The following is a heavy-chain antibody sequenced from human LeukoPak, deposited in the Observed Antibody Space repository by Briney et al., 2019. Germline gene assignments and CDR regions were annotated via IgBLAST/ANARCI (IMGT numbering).Heavy chain of an antibody. Sequence: GGSLRLSCAASGFDVSINYMNWIRQSPEKGLEWVSIIHNNGDTYYADSVKGRFTVSRDNSKNTVSLQMDSLRVDDTGVYYCARGFLQLTPYYFDYWGQGTLVTVSS. CDR3: ARGFLQLTPYYFDY. D-gene: IGHD1-1*01. J-gene: IGHJ4*02. CDR2: IHNNGDT. V-gene: IGHV3-66*01. CDR1: GFDVSINY.